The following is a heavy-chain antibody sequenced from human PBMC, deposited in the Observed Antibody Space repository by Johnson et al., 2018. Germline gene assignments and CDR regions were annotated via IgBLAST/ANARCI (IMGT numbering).Heavy chain of an antibody. CDR1: GGSISGSHNY. CDR2: IFYGGTS. J-gene: IGHJ4*02. Sequence: QVQLQESGPGLVMSSETLSLTCSVSGGSISGSHNYWGWIRQPPGKGLEWIANIFYGGTSEYNPSLKSRVSISVDTSKNQFSLNLSSVTAAVTAVYYCAKAYVVREIIKSVYWGQGTLVIVSS. D-gene: IGHD3-10*01. CDR3: AKAYVVREIIKSVY. V-gene: IGHV4-39*07.